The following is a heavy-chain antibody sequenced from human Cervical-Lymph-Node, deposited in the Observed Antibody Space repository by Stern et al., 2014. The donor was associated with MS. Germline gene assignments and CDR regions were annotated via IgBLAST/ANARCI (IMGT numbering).Heavy chain of an antibody. J-gene: IGHJ4*02. CDR2: ILSDGSSK. CDR1: GFTFSRHG. V-gene: IGHV3-33*01. CDR3: ARDRVGALDY. Sequence: VQLVESGGGVVQPGRSLRLSCAASGFTFSRHGMHWVRQAPGKGLEWVAVILSDGSSKYDIDSVRGRFSISRDNSKNSLYLHMNSLRAEDTAVYYCARDRVGALDYWGQGTLVTVSS. D-gene: IGHD4/OR15-4a*01.